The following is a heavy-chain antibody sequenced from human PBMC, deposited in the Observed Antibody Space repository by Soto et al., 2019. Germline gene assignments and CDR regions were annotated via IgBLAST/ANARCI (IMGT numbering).Heavy chain of an antibody. D-gene: IGHD6-13*01. CDR2: IIPILGIA. V-gene: IGHV1-69*08. CDR1: GGTFSSYT. J-gene: IGHJ4*02. CDR3: ARDVVAEAGKTTQNFDY. Sequence: QAQLVQSGAEVKKPGSSVKVSCKASGGTFSSYTISWVRQAPGQGLEWLGRIIPILGIANYAQKFQGRVTITADKSTSTAYMELSSLRSEDTAVYYCARDVVAEAGKTTQNFDYWGQGTLVTVSS.